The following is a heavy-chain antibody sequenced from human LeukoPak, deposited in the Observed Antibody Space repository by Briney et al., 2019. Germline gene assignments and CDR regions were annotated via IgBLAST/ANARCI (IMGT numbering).Heavy chain of an antibody. D-gene: IGHD6-13*01. CDR2: IYPGDSDT. CDR3: ARLESSQQPPLYYFDY. Sequence: GESLKISCKGSGYSFTSYWIGWVRQMPGKGLEWMGIIYPGDSDTRYSPSFQGQVTISADKSISTAYLQWSSLKASDTAMYYCARLESSQQPPLYYFDYWGQGTLVTVSS. J-gene: IGHJ4*02. CDR1: GYSFTSYW. V-gene: IGHV5-51*01.